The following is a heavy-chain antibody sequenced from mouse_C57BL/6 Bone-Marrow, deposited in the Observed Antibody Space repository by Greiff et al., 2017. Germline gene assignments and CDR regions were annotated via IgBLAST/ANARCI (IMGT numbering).Heavy chain of an antibody. CDR3: ARRTGTPFAY. Sequence: EVQRVESGGDLVKPGGSLKLSCAASGFTFSSYGMSWVRQTPDKRLEWVATISSGGSYTYYPDSVKGRFTISRDNAKNTLYLQMSSLKSEDTAMYYCARRTGTPFAYWGQGTLVTVSA. V-gene: IGHV5-6*01. J-gene: IGHJ3*01. CDR1: GFTFSSYG. D-gene: IGHD4-1*01. CDR2: ISSGGSYT.